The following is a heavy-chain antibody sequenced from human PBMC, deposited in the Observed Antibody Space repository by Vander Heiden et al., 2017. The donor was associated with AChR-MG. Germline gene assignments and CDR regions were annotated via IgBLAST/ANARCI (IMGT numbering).Heavy chain of an antibody. Sequence: EVQLVESGGGLVQPGRSLRLSCAASGFTFDDYAMHWVRQAPWKGLEWVSGISWNSGSIGYADSVKGRFTISRDNAKNSLYLQMNSLRAEDTALYYCAKDRAGHYYYYGMDVWGQGTTVTVSS. J-gene: IGHJ6*02. CDR3: AKDRAGHYYYYGMDV. D-gene: IGHD6-13*01. CDR1: GFTFDDYA. V-gene: IGHV3-9*01. CDR2: ISWNSGSI.